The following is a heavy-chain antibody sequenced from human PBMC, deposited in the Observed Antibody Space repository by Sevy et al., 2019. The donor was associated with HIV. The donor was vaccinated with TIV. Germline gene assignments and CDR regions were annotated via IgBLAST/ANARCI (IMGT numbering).Heavy chain of an antibody. D-gene: IGHD2-21*02. CDR1: GFTFSSYA. J-gene: IGHJ4*02. CDR2: ISGSGGST. V-gene: IGHV3-23*01. Sequence: GGSLRLSCAASGFTFSSYAMGWVRQAPGKGLEWVSAISGSGGSTYYADSVKGRFTISRDNSKNTLYLQMNSLRAEDTAVYYCAKSVVVTAIRPSYFDYWGQGTLVTVSS. CDR3: AKSVVVTAIRPSYFDY.